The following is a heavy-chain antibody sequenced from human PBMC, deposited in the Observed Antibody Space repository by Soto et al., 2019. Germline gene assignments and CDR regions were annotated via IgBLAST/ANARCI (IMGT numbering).Heavy chain of an antibody. CDR1: GFTFSSYA. CDR3: AKDRAPTYGDYVYFDS. CDR2: ISGSGGST. V-gene: IGHV3-23*01. D-gene: IGHD4-17*01. Sequence: GGSLRLSCAASGFTFSSYAMSWVRQAPGKGLEWVSAISGSGGSTYYADSVKGRFTISRDNSKNTLYLQMNSLRAEDTAVYYCAKDRAPTYGDYVYFDSWGQGTLVTVSS. J-gene: IGHJ4*02.